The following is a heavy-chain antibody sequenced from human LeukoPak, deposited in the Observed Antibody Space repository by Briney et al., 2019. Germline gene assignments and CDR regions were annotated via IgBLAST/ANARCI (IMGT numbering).Heavy chain of an antibody. D-gene: IGHD3-10*01. CDR2: ISCDGSNK. CDR1: GFTFSSYA. J-gene: IGHJ4*02. CDR3: ARDRAPYYYGSGSPDY. Sequence: PGGSLRLSCAASGFTFSSYAMHWVRQAPGKGLEWVAVISCDGSNKYYADSVKGRFTISRDNSKNTLYLQMNSLRAEDTAVYYCARDRAPYYYGSGSPDYWGQGTLVTVSS. V-gene: IGHV3-30-3*01.